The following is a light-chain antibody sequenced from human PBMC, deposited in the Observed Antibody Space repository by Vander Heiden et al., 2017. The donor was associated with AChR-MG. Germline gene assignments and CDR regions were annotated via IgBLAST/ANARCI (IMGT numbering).Light chain of an antibody. Sequence: QSALTQPASVSGSPGQSITISCTGTSSDVGGYSYVSWYQQHPGNAPQLIIYDVSTRPSVVSNRFSGSKSGDTASLTISGLQAEDEADYYCSSYTSSSTRGVFGGGTKLTVL. J-gene: IGLJ3*02. V-gene: IGLV2-14*03. CDR1: SSDVGGYSY. CDR2: DVS. CDR3: SSYTSSSTRGV.